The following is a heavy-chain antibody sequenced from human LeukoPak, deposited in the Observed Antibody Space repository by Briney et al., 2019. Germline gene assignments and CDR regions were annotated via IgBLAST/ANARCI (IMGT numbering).Heavy chain of an antibody. J-gene: IGHJ4*02. CDR3: ARDLSGSY. CDR2: ISSSSSYI. V-gene: IGHV3-21*01. Sequence: PGGSLRLSCAASGFTFDDYAMSWVRQAPGKGLEWVSSISSSSSYIYYADSVKGRSTISRDNAKNSLYLQMNSLRAEDTAVYYCARDLSGSYWGQGTLVTVSS. CDR1: GFTFDDYA. D-gene: IGHD3-10*01.